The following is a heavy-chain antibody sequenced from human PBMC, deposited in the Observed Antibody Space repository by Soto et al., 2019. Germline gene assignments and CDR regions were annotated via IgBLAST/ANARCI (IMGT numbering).Heavy chain of an antibody. CDR1: GGSISSGGCS. D-gene: IGHD6-19*01. CDR2: IYSSGTT. J-gene: IGHJ4*02. Sequence: SETLSVTCTVSGGSISSGGCSWSWIRQHPGKGLEWIGYIYSSGTTYYNPSLKSRITMSVDTPKNQFSLKLSSVTAADTAVYYCARESLSSGYYFGIDYWGQGTMVTVSS. V-gene: IGHV4-31*03. CDR3: ARESLSSGYYFGIDY.